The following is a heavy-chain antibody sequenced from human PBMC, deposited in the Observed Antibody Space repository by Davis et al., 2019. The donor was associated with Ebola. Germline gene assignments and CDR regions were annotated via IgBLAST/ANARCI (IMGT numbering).Heavy chain of an antibody. CDR1: GFTFSDYN. Sequence: PGGSLRLSCAASGFTFSDYNMNWFRQAPGRGLECVSYISRTGNIFYADSVKGRFAISRDNAKNSLYLHMTILRAEDTAVYFCARGVLSWGQGTLVTVSS. CDR3: ARGVLS. CDR2: ISRTGNI. V-gene: IGHV3-69-1*01. D-gene: IGHD3-10*02. J-gene: IGHJ1*01.